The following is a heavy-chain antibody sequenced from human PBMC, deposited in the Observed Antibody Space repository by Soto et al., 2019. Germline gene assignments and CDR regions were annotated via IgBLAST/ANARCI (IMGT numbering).Heavy chain of an antibody. Sequence: QVQLQESGPGLVKPSETLSLTCTVSGGSVSGGSYFWSCIRQPPGKGLECIGYVYNSGSTTYNPSLKSRVTISVDTSKNQFSLGLSSVTAADTAVYYCARVPLTTYFDLWGRCTVVTVSS. CDR1: GGSVSGGSYF. CDR3: ARVPLTTYFDL. V-gene: IGHV4-61*01. J-gene: IGHJ2*01. D-gene: IGHD3-9*01. CDR2: VYNSGST.